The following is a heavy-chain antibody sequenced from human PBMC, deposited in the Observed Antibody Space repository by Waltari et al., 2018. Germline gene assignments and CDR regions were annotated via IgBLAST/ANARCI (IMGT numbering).Heavy chain of an antibody. J-gene: IGHJ4*02. CDR3: ARGDGDYALYFDY. CDR1: CGSISSGSYY. V-gene: IGHV4-61*02. Sequence: QVQLQESGPGLVKPSQTLSLTCTVSCGSISSGSYYWSWIRQPAGKGLEWIWRIYTSGSTNYNPSLKSRVTISVDTSKNQFSLKLSSVTAADTAVYYCARGDGDYALYFDYWGQGTLVTVSS. CDR2: IYTSGST. D-gene: IGHD4-17*01.